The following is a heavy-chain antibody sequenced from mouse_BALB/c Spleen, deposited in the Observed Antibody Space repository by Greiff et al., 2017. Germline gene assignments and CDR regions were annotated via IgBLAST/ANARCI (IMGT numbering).Heavy chain of an antibody. CDR1: GFTFSSYA. CDR2: ISSGGSYT. Sequence: GQLVESGGGLVKPGGSLKLSCAASGFTFSSYAMSWVRQSPEKRLEWVAEISSGGSYTYYPDTVTGRFTISRDNAKNTLYLEMSSLRSEDTAMYYCAREGLRYYAMDYWGQGTSVTVSS. D-gene: IGHD1-1*01. V-gene: IGHV5-9-4*01. J-gene: IGHJ4*01. CDR3: AREGLRYYAMDY.